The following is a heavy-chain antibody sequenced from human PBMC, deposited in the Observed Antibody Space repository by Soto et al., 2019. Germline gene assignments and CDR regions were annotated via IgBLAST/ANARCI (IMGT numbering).Heavy chain of an antibody. J-gene: IGHJ2*01. CDR2: ITPIFRAT. V-gene: IGHV1-69*13. Sequence: ASVKVSCKASGGTFSSDGISWVRQAPGQGXEWMGGITPIFRATKYAQKFQGRVTITADESTSTAYMELSSLRSEDTAVYYCARGRDTYYYDSSGYSGWYFDLWGRGTLVTVSS. D-gene: IGHD3-22*01. CDR1: GGTFSSDG. CDR3: ARGRDTYYYDSSGYSGWYFDL.